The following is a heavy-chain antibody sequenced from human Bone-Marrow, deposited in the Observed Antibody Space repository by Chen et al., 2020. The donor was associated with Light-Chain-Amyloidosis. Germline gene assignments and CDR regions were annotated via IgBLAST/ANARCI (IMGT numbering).Heavy chain of an antibody. D-gene: IGHD3-10*01. V-gene: IGHV3-23*04. J-gene: IGHJ2*01. CDR3: AKHRRGVSSNRLYCYFDL. CDR2: ISVTGGSR. Sequence: EVQLVDSGGGLVQPGGALRLSCLGPGLRLNRDDITWVRQASGEGLEWVSGISVTGGSRDYADSVKGRFTISRDNSKNILYLEMNNLSVEDSAVYYCAKHRRGVSSNRLYCYFDLWGRGTLVTVSS. CDR1: GLRLNRDD.